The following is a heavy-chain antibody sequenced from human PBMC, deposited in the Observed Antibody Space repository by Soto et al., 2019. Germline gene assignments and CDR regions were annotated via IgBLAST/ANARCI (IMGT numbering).Heavy chain of an antibody. CDR3: ARGFLAVAGIGGWFDP. V-gene: IGHV3-30-3*01. D-gene: IGHD6-19*01. J-gene: IGHJ5*02. CDR1: GFTFSSYA. Sequence: GGSLRLSCAASGFTFSSYAMHWVRQAPGKGLEWVAVISYDGSNKYYADSVKGRFTISRDNSKNTLYLQMNSLRAGDTAVYYCARGFLAVAGIGGWFDPWGQGTLVTVSS. CDR2: ISYDGSNK.